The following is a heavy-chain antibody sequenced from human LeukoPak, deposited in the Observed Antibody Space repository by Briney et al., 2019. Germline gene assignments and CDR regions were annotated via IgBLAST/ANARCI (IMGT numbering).Heavy chain of an antibody. D-gene: IGHD3-22*01. CDR3: AKVPYAGYYDSSGYTDYFDY. Sequence: GGSLRLSCAASGFTFSSYGMHWVRQAPGKGLEWVAFIRYDGSNKYYADSVKGRFTISRDNSKNTLYLQMNSLRAEDTAVYYCAKVPYAGYYDSSGYTDYFDYWGQGTLVTVSS. J-gene: IGHJ4*02. CDR2: IRYDGSNK. CDR1: GFTFSSYG. V-gene: IGHV3-30*02.